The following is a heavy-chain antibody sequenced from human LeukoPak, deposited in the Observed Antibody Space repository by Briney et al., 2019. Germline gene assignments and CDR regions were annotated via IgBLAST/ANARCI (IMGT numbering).Heavy chain of an antibody. CDR1: GLTVSSNY. CDR3: ARDPGNNYFDY. Sequence: PGGSLRLSCAASGLTVSSNYMSWVRQAPGKGLEWVSVIYSGGSTYFADSVKGRFTISRDNSKNTLYLQMNSLRVEDTAAYYCARDPGNNYFDYWGQGALVTVSS. D-gene: IGHD2/OR15-2a*01. V-gene: IGHV3-66*01. CDR2: IYSGGST. J-gene: IGHJ4*02.